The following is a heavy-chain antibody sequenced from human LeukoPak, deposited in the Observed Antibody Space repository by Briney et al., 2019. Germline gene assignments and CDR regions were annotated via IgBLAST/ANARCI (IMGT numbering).Heavy chain of an antibody. V-gene: IGHV4-59*01. CDR1: GGSFSGYY. Sequence: PSETLSLTCAVYGGSFSGYYWSWIRQPPGKGLEWIGYIYYSGSTNYNPSLKSRVTISVDTSKNQFSLKLSSVTAADTAVYYCAREQSGYDLMGRYHYYYMDVWGKGTTVTISS. D-gene: IGHD5-12*01. CDR3: AREQSGYDLMGRYHYYYMDV. J-gene: IGHJ6*03. CDR2: IYYSGST.